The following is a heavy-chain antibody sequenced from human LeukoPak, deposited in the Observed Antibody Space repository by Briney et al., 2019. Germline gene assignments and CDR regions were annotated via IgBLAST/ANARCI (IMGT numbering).Heavy chain of an antibody. J-gene: IGHJ4*02. CDR1: GGSISNYY. Sequence: SETLSLTCTVSGGSISNYYWSWLRQPPGKGLEWIGYIYYIENTDYNPSLKSRATISLDTSKNQFSLKLISVTVADTAVYYCSRASRGYAYGYSDSWGQGALVTVSS. V-gene: IGHV4-59*01. D-gene: IGHD5-18*01. CDR3: SRASRGYAYGYSDS. CDR2: IYYIENT.